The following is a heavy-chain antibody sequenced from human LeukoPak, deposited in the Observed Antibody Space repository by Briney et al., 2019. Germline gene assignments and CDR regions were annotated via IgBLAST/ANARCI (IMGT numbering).Heavy chain of an antibody. J-gene: IGHJ3*02. Sequence: PSETLSLTCTVSGGSISCGGYYWSWIRQHPGKGLEWIGYIYYSGSTYYNPSLKSRVTISVDTSKNQFSLKLSSVTAADTAVYYCARGRMTTVASDAFDIWGQGTMVTVSS. V-gene: IGHV4-31*03. CDR2: IYYSGST. D-gene: IGHD4-23*01. CDR1: GGSISCGGYY. CDR3: ARGRMTTVASDAFDI.